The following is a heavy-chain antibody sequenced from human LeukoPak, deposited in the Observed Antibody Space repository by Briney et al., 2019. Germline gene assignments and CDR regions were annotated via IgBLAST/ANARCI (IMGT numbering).Heavy chain of an antibody. Sequence: ASVKVSCKSSGYTFTSYDINWVRQATGQGLEWMGWMNPNSGNTGYAQKFQGRVTMTRNTSISTAYMELSSLRSEDTAVYYCARAGGYCGRISCPYYFDYWGQGTLVTASS. CDR1: GYTFTSYD. J-gene: IGHJ4*02. CDR3: ARAGGYCGRISCPYYFDY. V-gene: IGHV1-8*01. CDR2: MNPNSGNT. D-gene: IGHD2-15*01.